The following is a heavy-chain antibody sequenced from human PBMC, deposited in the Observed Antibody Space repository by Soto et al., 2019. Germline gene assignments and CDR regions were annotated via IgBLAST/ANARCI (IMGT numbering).Heavy chain of an antibody. CDR1: GFTFSSYE. CDR2: ISSSGSTI. D-gene: IGHD1-7*01. V-gene: IGHV3-48*03. CDR3: ARVSITGTTNYYYYGMDV. Sequence: PVGSLRLSCAASGFTFSSYEMNWVRQAPGKGLEWVSYISSSGSTIYYADSVKGRFTISRDNAKNSLYLQMNSLRAEDTAVYYCARVSITGTTNYYYYGMDVWGQGTTVTVSS. J-gene: IGHJ6*02.